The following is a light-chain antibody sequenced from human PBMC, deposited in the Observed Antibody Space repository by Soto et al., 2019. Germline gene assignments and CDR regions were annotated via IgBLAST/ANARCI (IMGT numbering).Light chain of an antibody. J-gene: IGLJ1*01. Sequence: QSALAQPLSVSGLARPALTISCTRTSRNVGGYNYVSWYQQHPGKAPKLMIYDVSKRPSGVPDRFSGSKSGNTASLTISGLQAEDEADYYCCSYAGSYTSYYVFGTGTKVTVL. CDR3: CSYAGSYTSYYV. CDR2: DVS. V-gene: IGLV2-11*01. CDR1: SRNVGGYNY.